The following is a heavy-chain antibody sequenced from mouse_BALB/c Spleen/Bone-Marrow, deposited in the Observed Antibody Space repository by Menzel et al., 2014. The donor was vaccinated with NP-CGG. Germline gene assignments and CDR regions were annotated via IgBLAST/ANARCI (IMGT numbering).Heavy chain of an antibody. Sequence: EVQRVESGGGLVQPGDSLRLSCATSGFTFSDFYMEWVRQPPGKRLEWIAASRNKAKHYTTEYSASVKGRFIVSRDTSQSILYLQMNALRAKDTAIYYCARDVGYGNYFVYWGQGTLVTVSA. CDR2: SRNKAKHYTT. CDR1: GFTFSDFY. D-gene: IGHD2-10*02. V-gene: IGHV7-1*02. CDR3: ARDVGYGNYFVY. J-gene: IGHJ3*01.